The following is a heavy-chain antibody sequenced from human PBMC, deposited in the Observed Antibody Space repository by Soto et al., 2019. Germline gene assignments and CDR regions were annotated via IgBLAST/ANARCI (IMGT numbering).Heavy chain of an antibody. J-gene: IGHJ4*02. V-gene: IGHV3-23*01. CDR2: ISVSGDSR. D-gene: IGHD2-21*02. CDR1: GFTFSSYA. CDR3: ATIFRYGDPEY. Sequence: EVQLLESGGGLVQPGGSLRLSCPTSGFTFSSYAMSWVRQAPVKGLEWVSGISVSGDSRYDADSVKGRFTISRDNSKSALYPQMNSLRAEDTAVYYCATIFRYGDPEYWGQEVLVTVSS.